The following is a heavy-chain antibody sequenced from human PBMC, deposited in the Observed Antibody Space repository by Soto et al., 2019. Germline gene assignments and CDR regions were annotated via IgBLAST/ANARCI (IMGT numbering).Heavy chain of an antibody. CDR3: ARDQNYDSSGTGWAFDI. V-gene: IGHV1-69*04. Sequence: ASVKVSCKASGGTFSSYTISWVRQAPGQGLEWMGRIIPILGIANYAQKFQGRVTITADKSTSTAYMELSSLRSEDTAVYYCARDQNYDSSGTGWAFDIWGQGTMVTVSS. CDR2: IIPILGIA. J-gene: IGHJ3*02. D-gene: IGHD3-22*01. CDR1: GGTFSSYT.